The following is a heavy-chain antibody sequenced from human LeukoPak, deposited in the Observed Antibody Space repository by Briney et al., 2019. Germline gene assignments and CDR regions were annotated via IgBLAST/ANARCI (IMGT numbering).Heavy chain of an antibody. Sequence: SETLSLTCIVSGGSISSGGYYWSWIRQHPGKGLEWIGYIYYRGSADYNPSLKSRVTISIDTSKNQISLKLRSVTAADTAVYYCARKGVSDLYYFDSWGQGTLVTVSS. CDR2: IYYRGSA. V-gene: IGHV4-31*03. CDR3: ARKGVSDLYYFDS. J-gene: IGHJ4*02. CDR1: GGSISSGGYY. D-gene: IGHD3-16*01.